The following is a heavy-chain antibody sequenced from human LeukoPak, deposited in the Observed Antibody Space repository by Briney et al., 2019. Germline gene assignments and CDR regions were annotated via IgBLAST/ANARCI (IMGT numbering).Heavy chain of an antibody. J-gene: IGHJ4*02. Sequence: ASVKVSCKASGYTFTDYYIHWVRQAPGQGLEWMGWINPNSGGTNYAQKFQGRVTMTRDTSISTAYMELSRLRSDDTAVYYCAREEWHDYDILTGYYYWGQGTLVTVSS. CDR1: GYTFTDYY. V-gene: IGHV1-2*02. CDR2: INPNSGGT. CDR3: AREEWHDYDILTGYYY. D-gene: IGHD3-9*01.